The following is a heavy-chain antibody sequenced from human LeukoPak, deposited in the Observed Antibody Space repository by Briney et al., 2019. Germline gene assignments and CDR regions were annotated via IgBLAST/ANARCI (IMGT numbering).Heavy chain of an antibody. CDR3: ATWDDYGDYVAFEY. V-gene: IGHV3-21*01. CDR2: ISSSATYI. CDR1: GFTFSSYT. J-gene: IGHJ4*02. Sequence: AGGSLSLSCAGSGFTFSSYTMNGVRQAPGKGLEWVSSISSSATYIYYADSVRCRFTISRDDPKHSLFVQMNSLRADETAVYYCATWDDYGDYVAFEYWGQGTLVTVSS. D-gene: IGHD4-17*01.